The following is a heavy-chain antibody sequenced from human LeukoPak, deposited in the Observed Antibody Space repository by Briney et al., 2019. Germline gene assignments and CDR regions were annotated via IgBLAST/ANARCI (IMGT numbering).Heavy chain of an antibody. J-gene: IGHJ4*02. D-gene: IGHD2-21*02. CDR1: GYSISSGYY. Sequence: SETLSLTCAVSGYSISSGYYWGWIRQPPGKGLEWIGSFYHSGSTYYNPSLKSRVTISVDTSKNQFSLKLSSVTAADTAVYYCARDSYCGGDCAARAVDYWGQGTLVTVSS. V-gene: IGHV4-38-2*01. CDR3: ARDSYCGGDCAARAVDY. CDR2: FYHSGST.